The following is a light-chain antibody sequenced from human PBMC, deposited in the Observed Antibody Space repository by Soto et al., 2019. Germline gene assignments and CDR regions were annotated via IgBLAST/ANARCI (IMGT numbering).Light chain of an antibody. CDR3: LQVYNYPHS. CDR2: AAF. Sequence: AIQMTQSPSSLSSSVGDRVTITCRASQGIRNDLGWYQQKPGKAPKLLISAAFSLESGVPSRFSGSGSGTDFTLTISSLQPEDFATYYCLQVYNYPHSFVQGTKLEIK. CDR1: QGIRND. J-gene: IGKJ2*03. V-gene: IGKV1-6*01.